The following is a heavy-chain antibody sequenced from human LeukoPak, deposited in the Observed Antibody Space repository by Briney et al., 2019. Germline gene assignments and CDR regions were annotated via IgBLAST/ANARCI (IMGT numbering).Heavy chain of an antibody. V-gene: IGHV1-69*04. CDR2: IIPTLGIA. J-gene: IGHJ4*02. D-gene: IGHD5-24*01. CDR3: ARDLGDGYNYLPYY. Sequence: GASVKVSCKASGGTFSSYAISWVRQAPGQGLEWMGRIIPTLGIANYAQKFQGRVTITADKSTSTAYMELSSLRSEDTAVYYCARDLGDGYNYLPYYWGQGTLVTVSS. CDR1: GGTFSSYA.